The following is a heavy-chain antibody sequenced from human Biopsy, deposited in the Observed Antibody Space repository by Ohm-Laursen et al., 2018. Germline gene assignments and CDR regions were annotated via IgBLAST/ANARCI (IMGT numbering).Heavy chain of an antibody. D-gene: IGHD3-9*01. J-gene: IGHJ1*01. Sequence: GSSVKVSCKAPEGTFSNYGVNWVRQAPGQALEWLGGNIPILGTGNYAQKFQDRVTVAADTSTSTATMELRSLRSDDAAVYYCATKLTGYFHHWGQGTLVIVSS. V-gene: IGHV1-69*06. CDR3: ATKLTGYFHH. CDR1: EGTFSNYG. CDR2: NIPILGTG.